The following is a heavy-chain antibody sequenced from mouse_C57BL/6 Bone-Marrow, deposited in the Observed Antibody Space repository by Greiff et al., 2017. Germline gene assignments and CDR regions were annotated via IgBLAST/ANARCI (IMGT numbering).Heavy chain of an antibody. J-gene: IGHJ2*01. CDR3: ARERGLRPYY. D-gene: IGHD2-4*01. CDR2: IHPNSGST. V-gene: IGHV1-64*01. CDR1: GYTFTSYW. Sequence: QLQLQQPGAELVKPGASVKLSCKASGYTFTSYWMHWVKQRPGQGLEWIGMIHPNSGSTNYNEKFKSKATLTVDKSPSTAYMQLSSLTSEDSAVYYCARERGLRPYYWGQGTTLTVSS.